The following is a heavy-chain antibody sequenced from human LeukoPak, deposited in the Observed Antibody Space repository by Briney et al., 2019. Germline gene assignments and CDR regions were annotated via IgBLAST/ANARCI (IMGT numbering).Heavy chain of an antibody. J-gene: IGHJ4*02. V-gene: IGHV4-59*08. CDR2: IYYSGST. CDR3: AIIAAAGGRAFDY. Sequence: SETLSLICTVSGGSISSYYWSWIRQPPGKGLEWIGYIYYSGSTNYNPSLKSRVTISVDTSKNQFSLKLSSVTAADTAVYYCAIIAAAGGRAFDYWGQGTLVTVSS. CDR1: GGSISSYY. D-gene: IGHD6-13*01.